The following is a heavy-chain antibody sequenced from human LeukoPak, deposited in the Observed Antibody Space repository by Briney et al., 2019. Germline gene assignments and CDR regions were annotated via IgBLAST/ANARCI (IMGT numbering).Heavy chain of an antibody. CDR2: IYPSDSDT. J-gene: IGHJ4*02. Sequence: GESLKISCKASGYSFTSYWIGWVRQMPGKGLEWMGIIYPSDSDTRYSPSFQGQVTISADKSISTAYLRWSSLKASDIAMYYCARVSDHYFDYWGQGTLATVSS. V-gene: IGHV5-51*01. CDR1: GYSFTSYW. CDR3: ARVSDHYFDY. D-gene: IGHD1-14*01.